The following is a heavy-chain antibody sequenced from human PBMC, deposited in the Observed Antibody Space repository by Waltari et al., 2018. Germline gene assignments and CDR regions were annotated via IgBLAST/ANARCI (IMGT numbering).Heavy chain of an antibody. CDR1: GSSISSGYY. D-gene: IGHD5-18*01. V-gene: IGHV4-38-2*01. J-gene: IGHJ6*03. Sequence: QVQLQESGPGLVKPSATLSLTCAVSGSSISSGYYWGWIRQPPGKGLEGIGSIYHSGSTYYNPSLKSRVTISVDTSKNQFSLKLSSVTAADTAVYYCASRLPFPAWDYYYYMDVWGKGTTVTVSS. CDR3: ASRLPFPAWDYYYYMDV. CDR2: IYHSGST.